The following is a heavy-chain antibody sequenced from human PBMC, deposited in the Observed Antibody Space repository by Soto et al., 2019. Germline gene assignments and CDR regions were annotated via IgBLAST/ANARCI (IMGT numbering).Heavy chain of an antibody. D-gene: IGHD5-18*01. CDR2: IYYSGST. CDR1: GGSVSSGSYY. J-gene: IGHJ4*02. CDR3: ARGAVEQLWSHFDY. Sequence: SETLSLTCTVSGGSVSSGSYYWSWIRQPPGKGLEWIGYIYYSGSTNYNPSLKSRVTISVDTSKNQFSLKLSSVTAADTAVYYCARGAVEQLWSHFDYWGQGTLVTVSS. V-gene: IGHV4-61*01.